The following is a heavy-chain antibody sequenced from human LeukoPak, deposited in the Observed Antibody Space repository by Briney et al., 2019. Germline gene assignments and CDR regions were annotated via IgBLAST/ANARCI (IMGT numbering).Heavy chain of an antibody. Sequence: GGSLRLSCAASGFTFSSYAMSWVRQAPRKGLEWVSAISGSGGSTYYADSVKGRFTISRDNSKNTLYLQMNSLRAEDTAVYYCAKTGAYGGNPDYWGQGTLVTVSS. CDR1: GFTFSSYA. J-gene: IGHJ4*02. CDR3: AKTGAYGGNPDY. D-gene: IGHD4-23*01. CDR2: ISGSGGST. V-gene: IGHV3-23*01.